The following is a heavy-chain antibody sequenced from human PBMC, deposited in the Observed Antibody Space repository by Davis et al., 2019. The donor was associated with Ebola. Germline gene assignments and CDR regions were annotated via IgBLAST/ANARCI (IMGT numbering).Heavy chain of an antibody. D-gene: IGHD2-15*01. CDR2: IRSKAYGGTT. CDR3: TRVRYWNYDMDV. CDR1: GFTFGDYA. Sequence: GESLKISCTASGFTFGDYAMSWVRQAPGKGLEWVGFIRSKAYGGTTEYAASVKGRFTISRDDSKSIAYLQMNSLKTEDTAVYYCTRVRYWNYDMDVWGQGTTVTVSS. V-gene: IGHV3-49*04. J-gene: IGHJ6*02.